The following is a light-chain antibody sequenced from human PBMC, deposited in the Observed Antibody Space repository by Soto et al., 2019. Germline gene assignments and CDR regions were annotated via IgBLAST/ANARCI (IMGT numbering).Light chain of an antibody. J-gene: IGLJ2*01. Sequence: QSVLTQPASVSGSPGQSITISCTGTSSDVGTYNFVSWYQHHPGKAPKLIIYEVTNRPSGVSNRFSGSKSGNTASLTISGLQADDEAYYYCSSYTNTVVFGGGTQLTVL. V-gene: IGLV2-14*01. CDR2: EVT. CDR3: SSYTNTVV. CDR1: SSDVGTYNF.